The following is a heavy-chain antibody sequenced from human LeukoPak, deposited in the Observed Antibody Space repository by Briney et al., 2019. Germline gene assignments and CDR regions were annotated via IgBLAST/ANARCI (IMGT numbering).Heavy chain of an antibody. CDR2: ISSSSSAI. V-gene: IGHV3-48*01. J-gene: IGHJ3*02. CDR1: GFTFRSYS. Sequence: GGSLRLSCVASGFTFRSYSMNWVRQAPGKGLEWLSYISSSSSAIHSADSVKGRFTISRDNAKDSLYLQMNSLRAEDTAVYYCARDLVYCSGGSCYSGDAFDIWGQGTMVTVSS. CDR3: ARDLVYCSGGSCYSGDAFDI. D-gene: IGHD2-15*01.